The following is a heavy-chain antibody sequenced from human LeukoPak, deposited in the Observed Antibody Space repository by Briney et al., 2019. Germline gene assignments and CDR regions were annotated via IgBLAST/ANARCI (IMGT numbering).Heavy chain of an antibody. J-gene: IGHJ5*02. CDR2: INHSGST. D-gene: IGHD6-19*01. Sequence: SETLSLTCAVYGGSFSGYYWSWIRQPPGKGLEWIGEINHSGSTNYNPSLKSRVTISVDTSKNQFSLKLSSVTAADTAVYHCARGRRQWLVEASWFDPWGQGTLVTVSS. CDR3: ARGRRQWLVEASWFDP. V-gene: IGHV4-34*01. CDR1: GGSFSGYY.